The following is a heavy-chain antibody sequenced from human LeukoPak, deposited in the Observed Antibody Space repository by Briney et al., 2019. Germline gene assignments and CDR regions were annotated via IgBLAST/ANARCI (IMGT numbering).Heavy chain of an antibody. CDR1: GYPFSNHY. J-gene: IGHJ4*02. V-gene: IGHV1-46*01. CDR3: ARGGDYVGGNFDF. Sequence: ASVKVSCKASGYPFSNHYMHWVRQAPGQGLEWMGIINPSGGYTSFAQKFQDRVTMTRDTSTSTVYMQLSSLRSEDTAVYYCARGGDYVGGNFDFWGQGALVTVSS. CDR2: INPSGGYT. D-gene: IGHD4-17*01.